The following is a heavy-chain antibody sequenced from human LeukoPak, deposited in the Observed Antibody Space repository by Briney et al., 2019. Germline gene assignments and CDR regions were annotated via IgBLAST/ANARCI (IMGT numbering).Heavy chain of an antibody. D-gene: IGHD3-10*01. V-gene: IGHV1-2*02. Sequence: ASVKVSCKASGYTFTAYYMHWVRQAPGQGLEWVGLINPNSGGTNYAQKCQGRVTMTRDTSISTAYMELSRLRSDDTAVYYCASSTYGSGSYSPLAYWGQGTLVTVSS. J-gene: IGHJ4*02. CDR2: INPNSGGT. CDR1: GYTFTAYY. CDR3: ASSTYGSGSYSPLAY.